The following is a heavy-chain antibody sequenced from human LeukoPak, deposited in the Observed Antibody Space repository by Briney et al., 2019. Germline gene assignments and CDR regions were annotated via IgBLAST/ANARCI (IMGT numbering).Heavy chain of an antibody. D-gene: IGHD3-22*01. CDR2: IFPSGSI. J-gene: IGHJ6*03. Sequence: SETLSLTCTVSGASISSYYWSWFRRPPGKGLEWIAYIFPSGSINFNPSLKSRVSISVDGSKYNFSLDLSSVTAADTAVYYCARRRDETATAAGYYHMDVWGKGTTVTVSS. V-gene: IGHV4-4*09. CDR1: GASISSYY. CDR3: ARRRDETATAAGYYHMDV.